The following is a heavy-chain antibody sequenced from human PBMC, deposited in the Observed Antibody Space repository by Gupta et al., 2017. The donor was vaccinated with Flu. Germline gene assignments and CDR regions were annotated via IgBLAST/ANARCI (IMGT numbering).Heavy chain of an antibody. D-gene: IGHD3-9*01. CDR2: ITSRGRNV. J-gene: IGHJ6*03. V-gene: IGHV3-11*01. Sequence: GKGVEWVAYITSRGRNVYYAESVKGRFTVSRDNAKNSVFLHMHSMRAEDTAIYYCARDRRDHDKEYYYYYMDVWGKGATVTVSS. CDR3: ARDRRDHDKEYYYYYMDV.